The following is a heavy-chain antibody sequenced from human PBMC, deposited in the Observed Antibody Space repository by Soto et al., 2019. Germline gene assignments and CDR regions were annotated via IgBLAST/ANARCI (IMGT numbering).Heavy chain of an antibody. V-gene: IGHV3-23*01. J-gene: IGHJ1*01. CDR2: ISGSGGYT. D-gene: IGHD4-4*01. CDR3: ARDRVAFGSNYPIVHFQH. CDR1: GFTFTSYP. Sequence: EVQLLESGGGLVQPGGPLRLSLEASGFTFTSYPMSWVRQAPGKGLEWVPGISGSGGYTYYADSVKGRFTISRDNSKNTLYLQMNSLRAEDTAVYYCARDRVAFGSNYPIVHFQHWGQGTLVTVSS.